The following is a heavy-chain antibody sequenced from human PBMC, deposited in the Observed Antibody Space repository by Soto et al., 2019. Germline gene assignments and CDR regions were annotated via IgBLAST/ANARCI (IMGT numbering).Heavy chain of an antibody. J-gene: IGHJ4*02. CDR2: INHSGST. CDR3: ARGDVVVVAATYFDY. D-gene: IGHD2-15*01. CDR1: GGSFSGYY. Sequence: PSETLSLTCAVYGGSFSGYYWSWIRQPPGKGLEWIGEINHSGSTNYNPSLKSRVTISVDTPKNQFSLKLSSVTAADTAVYYCARGDVVVVAATYFDYWGQGTLVTVSS. V-gene: IGHV4-34*01.